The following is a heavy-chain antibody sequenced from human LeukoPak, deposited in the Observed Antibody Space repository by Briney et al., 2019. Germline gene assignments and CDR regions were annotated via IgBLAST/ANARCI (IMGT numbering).Heavy chain of an antibody. CDR1: GYTFTGYY. Sequence: GASVKVSCKASGYTFTGYYMHWVRQAPGQGLEWMGWINPNSGGANYAQKFQGWVTMTRDTSISTAYMELSRLRSDDTAVYYCARSITSGSYYDYWGQGTLVTASS. CDR2: INPNSGGA. V-gene: IGHV1-2*04. CDR3: ARSITSGSYYDY. J-gene: IGHJ4*02. D-gene: IGHD3-10*01.